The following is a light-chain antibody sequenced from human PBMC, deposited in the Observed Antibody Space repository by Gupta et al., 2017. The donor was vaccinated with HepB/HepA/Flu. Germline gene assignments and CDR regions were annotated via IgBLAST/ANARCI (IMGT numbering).Light chain of an antibody. CDR2: GNS. J-gene: IGLJ2*01. CDR3: QSYYSILIRPV. V-gene: IGLV1-40*01. Sequence: QTVLPPPPSVPGAPGQGVTIPCAVSRANIGATYDVHWYHQLPVASPKLLVYGNSNRLAVFPDRFSASKSVTSASLSITGLHTEDDADYSSQSYYSILIRPVFGVWTKLTVL. CDR1: RANIGATYD.